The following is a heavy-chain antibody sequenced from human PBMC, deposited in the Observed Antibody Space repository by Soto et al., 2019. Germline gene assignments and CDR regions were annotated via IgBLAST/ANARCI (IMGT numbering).Heavy chain of an antibody. J-gene: IGHJ6*02. CDR3: ASSTITMVRGVPPEYGMDV. Sequence: GGSLRLSCAASGFTFSSYSMNWVRQAPGKGLQWISYISSSSNTIYYADSVKGRFTISRDYAKNSLYLQMNSLTDEDTAVYYCASSTITMVRGVPPEYGMDVWGQGTTVTVSS. CDR2: ISSSSNTI. V-gene: IGHV3-48*02. CDR1: GFTFSSYS. D-gene: IGHD3-10*01.